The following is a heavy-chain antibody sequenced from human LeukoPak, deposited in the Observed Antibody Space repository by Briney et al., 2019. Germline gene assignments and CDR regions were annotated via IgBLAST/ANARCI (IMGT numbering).Heavy chain of an antibody. V-gene: IGHV3-7*01. J-gene: IGHJ4*02. CDR3: ARDFRPLTYYYDSSGYYYCGLSDY. CDR2: IKQDGSEK. CDR1: GFTFSSYW. D-gene: IGHD3-22*01. Sequence: GGSLRLSCAASGFTFSSYWMSWVRQAPGKGLEWVANIKQDGSEKYYVDSVKGRFTISRDNAKNPLYLQMNSLRAEDTAVYYCARDFRPLTYYYDSSGYYYCGLSDYWGQGTLVTVSS.